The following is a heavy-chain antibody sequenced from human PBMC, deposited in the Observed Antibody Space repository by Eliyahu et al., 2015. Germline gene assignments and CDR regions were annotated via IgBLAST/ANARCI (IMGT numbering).Heavy chain of an antibody. Sequence: QVRLVESGGGVVQPGGXLXLSCAASGFSFTTFXXHWVRQXPXLGLEWVAXXSKDGRDKKYADSVKGRFTISRDNSENILFLQLSSLRAEDTAMYFCARGLTWGGGASLDSWGRGTQVTVSS. J-gene: IGHJ4*02. CDR3: ARGLTWGGGASLDS. CDR1: GFSFTTFX. V-gene: IGHV3-30*03. D-gene: IGHD3-16*01. CDR2: XSKDGRDK.